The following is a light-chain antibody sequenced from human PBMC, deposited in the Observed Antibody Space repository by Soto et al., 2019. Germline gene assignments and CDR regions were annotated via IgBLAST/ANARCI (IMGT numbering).Light chain of an antibody. J-gene: IGKJ4*01. CDR2: DSS. CDR3: QQYDNHPLT. Sequence: DIRMTQSPSSLSASVGDRVTITCQASQDISNYLNWYQQKPGKARKLLIYDSSNFETGVPSRFSGSGSGTDFTSTISTLQTEDIATYYCQQYDNHPLTFGGGTKVEIK. CDR1: QDISNY. V-gene: IGKV1-33*01.